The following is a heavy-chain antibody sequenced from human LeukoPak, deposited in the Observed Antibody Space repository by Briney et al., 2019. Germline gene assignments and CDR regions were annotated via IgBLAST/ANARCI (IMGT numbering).Heavy chain of an antibody. V-gene: IGHV4-39*07. J-gene: IGHJ4*02. CDR3: AKRPYSSSSYYFDY. D-gene: IGHD6-6*01. CDR2: IYYSGST. CDR1: GGSFSGYF. Sequence: SETLSLTCTVHGGSFSGYFWNWIRQPPGKGLEWIGSIYYSGSTYYNPSLKSRVTISVDTSKNQFSLKLSSVTAADTAVYYCAKRPYSSSSYYFDYWGQGTLVTVSS.